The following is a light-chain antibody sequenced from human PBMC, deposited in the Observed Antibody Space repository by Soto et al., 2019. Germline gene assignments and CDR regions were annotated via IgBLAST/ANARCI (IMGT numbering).Light chain of an antibody. CDR1: QSVSSY. J-gene: IGKJ1*01. Sequence: EIVMTQSPATLSVSPGERATLSCRASQSVSSYLAWYQQKLGQPPRLLIYDASNRATGIPARFSGSGSGTDFTLTVSSLEPEDFAVYYCQQRSSWPLTFGQGTKVDIK. V-gene: IGKV3-11*01. CDR3: QQRSSWPLT. CDR2: DAS.